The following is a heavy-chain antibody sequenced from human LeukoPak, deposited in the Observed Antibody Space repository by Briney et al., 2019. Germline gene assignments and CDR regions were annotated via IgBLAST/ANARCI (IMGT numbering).Heavy chain of an antibody. CDR2: ISPNIGGT. D-gene: IGHD1-26*01. Sequence: ASVKVSCKASGYTFTGYYMHWVRQAPGQGLEWMGWISPNIGGTTFAQRFQGRVTMTRDSSISTVYMELTRLRPDDTAVYYCARGESSDAFDIWGQGTMVTVSS. CDR1: GYTFTGYY. CDR3: ARGESSDAFDI. J-gene: IGHJ3*02. V-gene: IGHV1-2*02.